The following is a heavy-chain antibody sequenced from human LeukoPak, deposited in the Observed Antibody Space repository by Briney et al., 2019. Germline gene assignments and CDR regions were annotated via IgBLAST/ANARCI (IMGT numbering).Heavy chain of an antibody. D-gene: IGHD2-2*01. CDR2: ISGSGGST. V-gene: IGHV3-23*01. Sequence: PGGSLRLSCAASGFTFSSYAMSWVRQAPGKGLEWVSAISGSGGSTYYADSVKGRFTISRDNAKNSLYLQMNSLRAEDTAVYYCARDFAPDCRYCSSTSYNWFDPWGQGTLVTVSS. CDR1: GFTFSSYA. J-gene: IGHJ5*02. CDR3: ARDFAPDCRYCSSTSYNWFDP.